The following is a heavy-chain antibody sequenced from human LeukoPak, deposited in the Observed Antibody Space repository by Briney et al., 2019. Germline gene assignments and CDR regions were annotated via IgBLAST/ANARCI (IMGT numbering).Heavy chain of an antibody. J-gene: IGHJ4*02. Sequence: GGSLRLSCAASGFTFSSYGISWVRQAPGQGLEWMGWISAYNGNTNYAQKLQGRVTMTTDTSTSTAYMELRSLRSDDTAVYYCARDEGGPVNYWGQGTLVTVSS. CDR3: ARDEGGPVNY. CDR2: ISAYNGNT. CDR1: GFTFSSYG. V-gene: IGHV1-18*01. D-gene: IGHD3-16*01.